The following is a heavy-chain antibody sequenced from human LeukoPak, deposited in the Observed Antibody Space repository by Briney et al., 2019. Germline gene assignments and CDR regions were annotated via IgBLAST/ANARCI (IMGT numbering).Heavy chain of an antibody. CDR2: IYSGGST. CDR1: GFTVSSNY. J-gene: IGHJ5*02. CDR3: TKDFEGTFDP. V-gene: IGHV3-53*01. Sequence: GGSLRLSCAASGFTVSSNYMSWVRQAPGKGLEWVSVIYSGGSTYYADSVKGRFTISRDNSKNTLYLQMNSLRAEDTAVYYCTKDFEGTFDPWGQGTLVTVSS.